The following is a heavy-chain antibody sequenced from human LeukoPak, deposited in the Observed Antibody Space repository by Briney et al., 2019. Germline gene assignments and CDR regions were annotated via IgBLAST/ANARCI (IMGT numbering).Heavy chain of an antibody. Sequence: PGGSLRLSCAASGFTFSNAWMSWVRQAPGKGLEWVGRIKSKTDGGTTDYAATVKGRFTISRDDSKNTLYLQMNRRKTEDTAVYYCTTVVHAGSGSYHWGQGTLVTVSS. CDR2: IKSKTDGGTT. J-gene: IGHJ4*02. CDR3: TTVVHAGSGSYH. CDR1: GFTFSNAW. V-gene: IGHV3-15*01. D-gene: IGHD3-10*01.